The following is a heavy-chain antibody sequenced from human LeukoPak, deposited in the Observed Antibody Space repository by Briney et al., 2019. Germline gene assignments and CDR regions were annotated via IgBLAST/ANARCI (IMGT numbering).Heavy chain of an antibody. D-gene: IGHD3-22*01. J-gene: IGHJ4*02. CDR3: ARAYKDSSGYQYSFDF. CDR1: GGSISGYY. Sequence: SETLSLTCVVSGGSISGYYWSWIRQPPGKGLEWIGYGHSSGRTNYNASLKSRATLSVDTSTNDFSLKLTSVTAADTAVYYCARAYKDSSGYQYSFDFWGRGTLVTVSS. CDR2: GHSSGRT. V-gene: IGHV4-59*01.